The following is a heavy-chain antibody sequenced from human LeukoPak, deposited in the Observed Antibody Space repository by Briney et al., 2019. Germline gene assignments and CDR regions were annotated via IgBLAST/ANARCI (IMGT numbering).Heavy chain of an antibody. CDR3: AREADYYDHWFDP. J-gene: IGHJ5*02. CDR1: GGSFSGYY. D-gene: IGHD3-22*01. Sequence: SETLSLTCAVYGGSFSGYYWSWIRQPPGKGLEWIGEINHSGSTNYNPSLKSRVTISVDTSKNQFSLKLSSVTAADTAVYYCAREADYYDHWFDPWGQGTLVTVSS. CDR2: INHSGST. V-gene: IGHV4-34*01.